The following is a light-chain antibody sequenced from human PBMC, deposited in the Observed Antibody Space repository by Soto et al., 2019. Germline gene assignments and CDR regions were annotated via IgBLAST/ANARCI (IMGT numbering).Light chain of an antibody. CDR3: SSFTSKSTLI. Sequence: QSALTQPASVSGSPGQSITISCAGTMRDVGAYNLVSWYQQHPGRVPQLIIYEVRNRPSGISFRFSGSKSGNTASLTISGLQAEDEDDYYCSSFTSKSTLIFGGGTKVTVL. CDR1: MRDVGAYNL. J-gene: IGLJ2*01. CDR2: EVR. V-gene: IGLV2-14*01.